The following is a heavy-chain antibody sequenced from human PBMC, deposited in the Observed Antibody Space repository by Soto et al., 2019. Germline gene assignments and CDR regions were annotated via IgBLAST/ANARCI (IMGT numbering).Heavy chain of an antibody. CDR2: IYYSGST. D-gene: IGHD5-18*01. CDR1: GGSISSYY. V-gene: IGHV4-59*01. Sequence: LSLTCTVSGGSISSYYWSWIRQPPGKGLEWIGYIYYSGSTNYNPSLKSRVTISVDTSKNQFSLKLSSVTAADTAVYYCASGYSYGYYYYGMDVWGQGTTVTVSS. CDR3: ASGYSYGYYYYGMDV. J-gene: IGHJ6*02.